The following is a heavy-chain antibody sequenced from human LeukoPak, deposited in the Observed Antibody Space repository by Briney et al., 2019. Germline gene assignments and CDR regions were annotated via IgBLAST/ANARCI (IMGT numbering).Heavy chain of an antibody. CDR3: AKDHHPYGSGSYPFDY. Sequence: GGSLRLSCAASGFTFSSYAMSWVRQAPGKGLEWVSAISGSGGTYYADSVKGRFTISRDNSKNTLYLQMNSLRAEDTAVYHCAKDHHPYGSGSYPFDYWGQGTLLTVSS. CDR1: GFTFSSYA. CDR2: ISGSGGT. D-gene: IGHD3-10*01. J-gene: IGHJ4*02. V-gene: IGHV3-23*01.